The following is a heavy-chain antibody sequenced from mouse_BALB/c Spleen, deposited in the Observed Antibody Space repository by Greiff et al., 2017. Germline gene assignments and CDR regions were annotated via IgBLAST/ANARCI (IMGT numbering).Heavy chain of an antibody. J-gene: IGHJ4*01. V-gene: IGHV5-6-5*01. CDR1: GFTFSSYA. CDR3: ARAQLGYAMDY. Sequence: EVNVVESGGGLVKPGGSLKLSCAASGFTFSSYAMSWVRQTPEKRLEWVASISSGGSTYYPDSVKGRFTISRDNARNILYLQMSSLRSEDTAMYYCARAQLGYAMDYWGQGTSVTVSS. CDR2: ISSGGST.